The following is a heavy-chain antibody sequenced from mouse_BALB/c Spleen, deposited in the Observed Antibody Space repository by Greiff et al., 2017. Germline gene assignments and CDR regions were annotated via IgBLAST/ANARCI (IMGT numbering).Heavy chain of an antibody. CDR1: GFTFSSYT. Sequence: EVKLVESGGGLVQPGGSLKLSCAASGFTFSSYTMSWVRQTPEKRLEWVAYISNGGGSTYYPDTVKGRFTISRDNAKNTLYLQMSSLKSEDTAMYYCARRDYDGAFAYWGQGTLVTVSA. D-gene: IGHD2-4*01. V-gene: IGHV5-12-2*01. CDR2: ISNGGGST. CDR3: ARRDYDGAFAY. J-gene: IGHJ3*01.